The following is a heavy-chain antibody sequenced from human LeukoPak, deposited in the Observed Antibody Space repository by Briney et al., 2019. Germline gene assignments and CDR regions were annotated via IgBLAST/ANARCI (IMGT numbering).Heavy chain of an antibody. CDR1: GFTFSDYY. CDR3: TRGGGIAAACRYVPFDY. J-gene: IGHJ4*02. D-gene: IGHD6-13*01. V-gene: IGHV3-11*01. CDR2: ISSSARTT. Sequence: GGSLRLSCAASGFTFSDYYVSWIPQAPGHGLEWVSYISSSARTTYYADSVKGRFTMSRDNAKNSLYLQMYSLRAEHTAVYHCTRGGGIAAACRYVPFDYWGQGSLVTVPS.